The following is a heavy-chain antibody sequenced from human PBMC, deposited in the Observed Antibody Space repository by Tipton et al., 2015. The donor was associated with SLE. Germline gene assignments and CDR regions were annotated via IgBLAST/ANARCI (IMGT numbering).Heavy chain of an antibody. CDR2: IIPSGGST. V-gene: IGHV1-46*01. CDR3: AREPDY. Sequence: QVQLVQSGAEVKKPGASVKVSCRASGYTFTSYYIHWVRQAPGQGPEWMAMIIPSGGSTNYAQRFQGRVTLTRDTSTSTVYMDLSSLRSEDTAVYYCAREPDYWGQGILVAVSS. CDR1: GYTFTSYY. J-gene: IGHJ4*02.